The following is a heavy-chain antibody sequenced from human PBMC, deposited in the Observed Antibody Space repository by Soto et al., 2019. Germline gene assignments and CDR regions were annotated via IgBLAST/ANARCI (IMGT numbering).Heavy chain of an antibody. V-gene: IGHV4-30-2*01. CDR1: GGSLSGATYS. CDR2: IFPSGTT. Sequence: SETLSLTCGVSGGSLSGATYSWNWIRQPPGKGLEWIGYIFPSGTTYYNPSLKSRVTISIDVSKNQFSLSLRPLTAADTAVYYCARSREFDYWSQGTLVTVSS. CDR3: ARSREFDY. J-gene: IGHJ4*02.